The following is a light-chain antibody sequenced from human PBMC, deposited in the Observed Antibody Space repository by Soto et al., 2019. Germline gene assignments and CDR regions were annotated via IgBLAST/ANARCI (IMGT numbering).Light chain of an antibody. V-gene: IGKV1-5*01. CDR2: GAS. Sequence: DIQMTQSTSTLSASVGDRVTITCRASQSVGSWLAWYQQKPGKAPKLLIYGASSLESRVASRFSGSGSGTEFTLTIRSLQPDDFATYYCQHYNTYLWTFGQGTKVDI. J-gene: IGKJ1*01. CDR3: QHYNTYLWT. CDR1: QSVGSW.